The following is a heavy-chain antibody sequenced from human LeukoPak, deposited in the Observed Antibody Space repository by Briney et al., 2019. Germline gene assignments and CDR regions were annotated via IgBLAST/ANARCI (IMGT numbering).Heavy chain of an antibody. CDR3: ARIFEYSSSFLPFMDHYYFDY. V-gene: IGHV4-39*01. CDR1: GGSICSSSYY. J-gene: IGHJ4*02. Sequence: SETLSLTCTVSGGSICSSSYYWGWIRQPPGKGLEWIGSIYYSGSTYYNPSLKSRVTISVDTSKNQFSLKLSSVTAADTAVYYCARIFEYSSSFLPFMDHYYFDYWGQGTLVTVSS. D-gene: IGHD6-6*01. CDR2: IYYSGST.